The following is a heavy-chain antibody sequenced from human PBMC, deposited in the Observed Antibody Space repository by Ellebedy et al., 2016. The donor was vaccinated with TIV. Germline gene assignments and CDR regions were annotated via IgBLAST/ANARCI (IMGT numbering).Heavy chain of an antibody. V-gene: IGHV3-64*01. CDR3: ARDYTSGWSFDY. CDR2: IISGGST. J-gene: IGHJ4*02. Sequence: GESLKISCAASGFTFTTYPMHWVRQAPGRGLEYVSSIISGGSTSYANSVKGRFTISRDNSKNTLYLQMGSVRAEDTCVYYCARDYTSGWSFDYWGQGTLVTVSS. D-gene: IGHD6-19*01. CDR1: GFTFTTYP.